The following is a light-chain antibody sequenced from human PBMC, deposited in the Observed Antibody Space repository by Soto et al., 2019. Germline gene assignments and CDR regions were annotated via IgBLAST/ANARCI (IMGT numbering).Light chain of an antibody. CDR2: ANS. V-gene: IGLV1-40*01. J-gene: IGLJ2*01. Sequence: QSALTQPASVSGSPGQSITISCTGSSSNIGANYDVRWYQQLPGAAPKLLIYANSNRPSGVPDRFSASKSGTSASLAITGLQAEDEADYYCQSYDSSLSIVIFGGGTKLTVL. CDR3: QSYDSSLSIVI. CDR1: SSNIGANYD.